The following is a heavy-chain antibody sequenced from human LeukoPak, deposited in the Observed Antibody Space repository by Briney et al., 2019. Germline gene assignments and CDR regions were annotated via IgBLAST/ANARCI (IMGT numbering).Heavy chain of an antibody. CDR2: ISYDGSNK. D-gene: IGHD6-19*01. V-gene: IGHV3-30-3*01. CDR1: GFTFSSYA. J-gene: IGHJ4*02. Sequence: PGGSLRLSCAASGFTFSSYAMHWVRQAPGKGPEWVAVISYDGSNKYYADSVKGRFTISRDNSKNTLYLQMNSLRAEDTAVYYCARGPAVSSSGWYFHYWGQGTLSPSPQ. CDR3: ARGPAVSSSGWYFHY.